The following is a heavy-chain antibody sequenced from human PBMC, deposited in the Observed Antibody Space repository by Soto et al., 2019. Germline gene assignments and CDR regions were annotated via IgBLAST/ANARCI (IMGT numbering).Heavy chain of an antibody. CDR3: AKGYSSSWYYFDY. J-gene: IGHJ4*02. D-gene: IGHD6-13*01. CDR2: ISYDGIDK. Sequence: PGGSLRLSCAASGFTFSSFGIHWVRQAPGKGLEWVAVISYDGIDKNYGDSVKGRFTISRDNSKNTLYLQMNSLRAEDTAVYYCAKGYSSSWYYFDYWGQGT. CDR1: GFTFSSFG. V-gene: IGHV3-30*18.